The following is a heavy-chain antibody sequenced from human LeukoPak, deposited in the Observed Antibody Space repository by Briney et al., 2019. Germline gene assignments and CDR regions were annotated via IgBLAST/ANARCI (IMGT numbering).Heavy chain of an antibody. J-gene: IGHJ3*02. CDR3: ARDPYCSSTSCYNGAFDI. CDR1: GGSISSYY. V-gene: IGHV4-59*01. Sequence: SETLSLTCTVSGGSISSYYWSWIRQPPGKGLEWIGYIYYSGSTNYNPSLRSRVTISVDTSKNQFSLKLSSVTAADTAVYYCARDPYCSSTSCYNGAFDIWGQGTMVTVSS. D-gene: IGHD2-2*02. CDR2: IYYSGST.